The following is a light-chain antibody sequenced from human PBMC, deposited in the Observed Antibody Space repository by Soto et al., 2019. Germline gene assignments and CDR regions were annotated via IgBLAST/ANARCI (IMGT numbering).Light chain of an antibody. Sequence: EIVLTQSPAPLSLSPGERATLSCSASQSVSSYLAWYQQKPGQAPRLLIYDASNRATGIPARFSGSGSGTVFTLTISILEPEDFAVYYCQQRSNCLTFGTGNQVDIK. J-gene: IGKJ3*01. CDR3: QQRSNCLT. CDR1: QSVSSY. V-gene: IGKV3-11*01. CDR2: DAS.